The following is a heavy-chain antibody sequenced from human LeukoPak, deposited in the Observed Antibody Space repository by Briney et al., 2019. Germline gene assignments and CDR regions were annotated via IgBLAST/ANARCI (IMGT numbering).Heavy chain of an antibody. CDR3: ATYTNWVAGDV. CDR1: GFTFSDYW. V-gene: IGHV3-7*01. D-gene: IGHD7-27*01. CDR2: IKKDGTEK. Sequence: GRSLSLSCAASGFTFSDYWVSWVRQAPAKGLGWVTDIKKDGTEKDYVESVKGRFNISRDNAKNSLYLQMNSLRAEDTAAYYCATYTNWVAGDVWGQGTTVTVSS. J-gene: IGHJ6*02.